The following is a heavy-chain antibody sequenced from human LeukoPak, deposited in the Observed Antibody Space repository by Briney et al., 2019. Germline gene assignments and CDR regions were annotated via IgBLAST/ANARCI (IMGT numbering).Heavy chain of an antibody. CDR3: ARPVGYCSSTSCSTVDYFDY. D-gene: IGHD2-2*01. V-gene: IGHV3-21*01. CDR1: GFTFSSYS. CDR2: ISSSSSYI. J-gene: IGHJ4*02. Sequence: GGSLRLSCAASGFTFSSYSMNWVRQAPGKGLEWDSSISSSSSYIYYADSVKGRFTISRDNAKNSLYLQMNSLRAEDTAVYYCARPVGYCSSTSCSTVDYFDYWGQGTLVTVSS.